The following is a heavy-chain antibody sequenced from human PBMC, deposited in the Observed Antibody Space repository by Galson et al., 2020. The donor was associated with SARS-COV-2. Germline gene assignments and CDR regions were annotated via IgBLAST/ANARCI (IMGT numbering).Heavy chain of an antibody. Sequence: GGSLRLSCGVSGFSLGDYNMNWVRQAPGKGLEWVSSMSESGRYPFYADSVKGRFTMSRDNGKNSLYLQMNSLRIEDTAIYYCVRDIAARDDGGNHFEYWGQGTLVTVSS. J-gene: IGHJ4*02. D-gene: IGHD4-17*01. CDR1: GFSLGDYN. CDR3: VRDIAARDDGGNHFEY. CDR2: MSESGRYP. V-gene: IGHV3-21*05.